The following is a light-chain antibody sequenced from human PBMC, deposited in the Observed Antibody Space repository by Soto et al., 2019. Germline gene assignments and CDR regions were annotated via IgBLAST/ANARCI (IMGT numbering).Light chain of an antibody. V-gene: IGLV3-27*01. CDR1: VLAKKY. Sequence: SYELTQPSSVSVSPGQTARITCSGDVLAKKYARWFQQKPGQAPVLVIYKDSERPSGIPERFSGSSSGTTVTLTISGAQVEDEADYYCYSAADNTLRVFGGGTKVTVL. CDR3: YSAADNTLRV. CDR2: KDS. J-gene: IGLJ3*02.